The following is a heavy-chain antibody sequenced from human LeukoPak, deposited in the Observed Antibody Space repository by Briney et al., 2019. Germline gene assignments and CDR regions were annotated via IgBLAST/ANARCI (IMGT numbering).Heavy chain of an antibody. Sequence: PSETLSLTCTVSGGSISYLYWTWIRQSPGKGLEWIGYIDHSGNSNYNPSLKSRVTMSVDMSKNQFSLKLSSVTAADTAVYYCARATHYGDYVDYWGQGILVTVSS. J-gene: IGHJ4*02. CDR2: IDHSGNS. D-gene: IGHD4-17*01. CDR3: ARATHYGDYVDY. V-gene: IGHV4-59*08. CDR1: GGSISYLY.